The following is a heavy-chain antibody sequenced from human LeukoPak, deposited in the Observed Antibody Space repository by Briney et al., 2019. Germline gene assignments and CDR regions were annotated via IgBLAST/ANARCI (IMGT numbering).Heavy chain of an antibody. J-gene: IGHJ6*02. V-gene: IGHV4-4*07. D-gene: IGHD3-10*01. CDR2: IYTSGST. CDR1: GGSISSYY. CDR3: ARGNGLWFGELLSYYYGMDV. Sequence: SETLSLTCTVSGGSISSYYWSWIRQPAGKGLEWIGRIYTSGSTNYNPSLKSRVTMSVDTSKNQLSLKLSSVTAADTAVYYCARGNGLWFGELLSYYYGMDVWGQGTTVTVSS.